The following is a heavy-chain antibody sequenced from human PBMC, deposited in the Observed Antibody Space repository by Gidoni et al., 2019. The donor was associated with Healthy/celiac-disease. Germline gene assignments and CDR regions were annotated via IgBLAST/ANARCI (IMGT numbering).Heavy chain of an antibody. V-gene: IGHV3-30*02. D-gene: IGHD4-17*01. J-gene: IGHJ6*02. CDR1: GSPFRSHG. CDR2: IRYDGSNK. Sequence: QVQLVDSGGGVVQPGGSLRLSCAAAGSPFRSHGMHWVRQAPGKGLEWVAFIRYDGSNKYYADSVKGRFTISRDNSKNTLYLQMNSLRAEDTAVYYCAKDIDYGPLPYYYGMDVWGQGTTVTVSS. CDR3: AKDIDYGPLPYYYGMDV.